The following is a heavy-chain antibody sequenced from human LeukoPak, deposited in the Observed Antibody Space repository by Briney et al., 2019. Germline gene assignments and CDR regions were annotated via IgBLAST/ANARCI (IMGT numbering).Heavy chain of an antibody. CDR3: ARGPRMTRTYYYYYGMGV. Sequence: SETLSLTCAVYGGSFSGYYWSWIRQPPGKGLEWIGEINHSGSTNYNPSLKSRVTISVDTSKNQFSLKLSSVTAADTAVYYCARGPRMTRTYYYYYGMGVWGQGTTVTVSS. D-gene: IGHD2-15*01. J-gene: IGHJ6*02. CDR2: INHSGST. CDR1: GGSFSGYY. V-gene: IGHV4-34*01.